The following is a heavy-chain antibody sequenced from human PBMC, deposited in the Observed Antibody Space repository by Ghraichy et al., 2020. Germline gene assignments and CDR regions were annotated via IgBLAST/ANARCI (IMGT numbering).Heavy chain of an antibody. V-gene: IGHV5-51*01. CDR1: GYNFINYW. D-gene: IGHD6-13*01. CDR2: IYPGDSDT. Sequence: GESLNISCKDSGYNFINYWIGWVRQMPGKGLEWMGIIYPGDSDTRYSPSFQGQVTISADKSISTAYLQWSSLKASDTAMYYCARYVYTSSVNVTFDIWGQGTMVTVSS. J-gene: IGHJ3*02. CDR3: ARYVYTSSVNVTFDI.